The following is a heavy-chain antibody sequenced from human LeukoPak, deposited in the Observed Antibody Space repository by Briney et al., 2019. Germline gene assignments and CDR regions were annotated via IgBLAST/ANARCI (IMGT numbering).Heavy chain of an antibody. V-gene: IGHV3-21*01. Sequence: GGSLRLSCSASGFTFSSYSMNWVRQAPGKGLEWVSSISSSSSYIYYADSVKGRFTISRDNAKNSLYLQMNSLRAEDTAVYYCAREVPASAFDYWGQGTLVTVSS. CDR2: ISSSSSYI. D-gene: IGHD2-2*01. CDR3: AREVPASAFDY. J-gene: IGHJ4*02. CDR1: GFTFSSYS.